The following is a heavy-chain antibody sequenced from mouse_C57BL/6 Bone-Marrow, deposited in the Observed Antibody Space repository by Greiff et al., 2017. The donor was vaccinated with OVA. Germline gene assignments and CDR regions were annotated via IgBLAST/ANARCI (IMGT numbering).Heavy chain of an antibody. V-gene: IGHV1-19*01. D-gene: IGHD2-5*01. J-gene: IGHJ3*01. CDR3: ARREYSNAY. CDR1: GYTFTDYY. Sequence: VQLKQSGPVLVKPGASVKMSCKASGYTFTDYYMNWVKQSHGKSLEWIGVINPYNGGTSYNQKFKGKATLTVDKSSSTAYMELNSLTSEDSAVYYCARREYSNAYWGQGTLVTVSA. CDR2: INPYNGGT.